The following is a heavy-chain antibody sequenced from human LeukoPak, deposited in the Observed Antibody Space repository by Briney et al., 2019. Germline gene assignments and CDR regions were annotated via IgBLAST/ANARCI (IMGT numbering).Heavy chain of an antibody. J-gene: IGHJ4*02. CDR3: ARRVAAAGIGY. Sequence: SETLSLTCAVYGGSFSGYYWSWIRQPPGKGLEWIGEINHSGSTNYDPSLKSRVTISVDTSKNQFSLKLSSVTAADAAVYYCARRVAAAGIGYWGQGTLVTVSS. D-gene: IGHD6-13*01. V-gene: IGHV4-34*01. CDR1: GGSFSGYY. CDR2: INHSGST.